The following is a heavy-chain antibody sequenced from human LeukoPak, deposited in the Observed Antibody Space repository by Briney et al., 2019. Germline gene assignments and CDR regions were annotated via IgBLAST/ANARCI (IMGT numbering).Heavy chain of an antibody. CDR1: GFTFDDYA. J-gene: IGHJ4*02. D-gene: IGHD2/OR15-2a*01. Sequence: GGSLRLSCAASGFTFDDYAMHWVRQAPGKGLEWVSLISGDGGSTYYADSVKGRFTISRDNSKNSLYLRMNSLRTEDTALYYCASNPVSMAFDYWGQGTLVTVSS. CDR3: ASNPVSMAFDY. V-gene: IGHV3-43*02. CDR2: ISGDGGST.